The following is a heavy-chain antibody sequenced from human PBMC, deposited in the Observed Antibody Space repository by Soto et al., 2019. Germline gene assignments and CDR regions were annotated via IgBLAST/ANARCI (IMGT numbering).Heavy chain of an antibody. D-gene: IGHD4-17*01. CDR2: IYYSGST. J-gene: IGHJ1*01. V-gene: IGHV4-39*01. CDR3: XRHGYDYGDPAVWSFQH. CDR1: GGSISSSSYY. Sequence: KASETLSLTCTVSGGSISSSSYYWGWIRQPPGKGLEWIGSIYYSGSTYYNPSLKSRVTISVDTSKNQFSLKLSSVTAADMAVYYCXRHGYDYGDPAVWSFQHWGQGTLVTVSS.